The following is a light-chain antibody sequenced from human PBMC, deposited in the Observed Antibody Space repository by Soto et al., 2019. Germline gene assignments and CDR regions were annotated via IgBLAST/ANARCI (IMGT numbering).Light chain of an antibody. J-gene: IGLJ3*02. CDR3: SSYAGSNNWV. V-gene: IGLV2-8*01. Sequence: QPVLTQPPSASGSPGQSVTISCTGTSSDVGGYNYVSWYQQHPGKAPKVMIYEVSKRPSGVPDRFSGSKSGNTASLTVSGLQAEEEADYYCSSYAGSNNWVFGGGTKLTVL. CDR2: EVS. CDR1: SSDVGGYNY.